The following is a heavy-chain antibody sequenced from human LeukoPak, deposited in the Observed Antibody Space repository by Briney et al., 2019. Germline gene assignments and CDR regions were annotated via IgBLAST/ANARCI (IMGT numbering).Heavy chain of an antibody. CDR3: ARQPAVFLDAFDI. CDR1: GFTFSSYS. D-gene: IGHD1-14*01. Sequence: PGGPLRLSCAASGFTFSSYSMNWVHQAPGKGLEWVSYISSSSSTIYYADSVKGRFTISRDNAKNSLYLQMNSLRAEDTAVYYCARQPAVFLDAFDIWGQGTMVTVSS. J-gene: IGHJ3*02. CDR2: ISSSSSTI. V-gene: IGHV3-48*01.